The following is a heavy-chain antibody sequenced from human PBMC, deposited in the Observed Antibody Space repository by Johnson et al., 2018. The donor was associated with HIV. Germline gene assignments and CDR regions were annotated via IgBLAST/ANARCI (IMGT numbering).Heavy chain of an antibody. CDR3: ASSWGNAFDI. CDR1: AFTFSRYG. J-gene: IGHJ3*02. CDR2: ISYDGSNK. D-gene: IGHD7-27*01. V-gene: IGHV3-30*03. Sequence: QVQLVESGGGVVQPGRSLRLSCAASAFTFSRYGMHWVRQAPGKGLEWVALISYDGSNKYYADSVKGRFTISRDNSKNTLYLQMNSLRAEDTAVYYCASSWGNAFDIWGQGTMVTVSS.